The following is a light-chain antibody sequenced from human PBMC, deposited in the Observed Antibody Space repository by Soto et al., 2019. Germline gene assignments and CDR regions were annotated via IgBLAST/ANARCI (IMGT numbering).Light chain of an antibody. J-gene: IGKJ1*01. V-gene: IGKV3-20*01. CDR2: DVS. CDR1: QTVSSNS. Sequence: EIVLTQSPGTLTLSPGERATLSCRASQTVSSNSLAWYQQKAGQAPRVLIFDVSTRATGIPDRFSGSGSGTDFTLTISRLEPEDFAVDYCQLSGFSPKMFGQGTRVEIK. CDR3: QLSGFSPKM.